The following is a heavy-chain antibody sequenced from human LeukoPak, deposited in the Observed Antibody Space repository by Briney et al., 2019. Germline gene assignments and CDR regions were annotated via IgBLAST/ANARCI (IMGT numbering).Heavy chain of an antibody. Sequence: SETLSLTFSVSGYSISSGYYWGWIRQSPGKGLEWIGTIYHGGSTDYNPSLKGRATISIDTSKNQFSLRLTSVTASDTAVYHCARDDYLNWFDPWGQGTLVTVSS. V-gene: IGHV4-38-2*02. J-gene: IGHJ5*02. D-gene: IGHD4-11*01. CDR3: ARDDYLNWFDP. CDR1: GYSISSGYY. CDR2: IYHGGST.